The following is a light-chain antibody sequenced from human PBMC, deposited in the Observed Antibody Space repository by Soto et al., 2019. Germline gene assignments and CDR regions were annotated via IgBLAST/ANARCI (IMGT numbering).Light chain of an antibody. CDR1: SSDVGAYNY. CDR3: TSYAGSNIWV. V-gene: IGLV2-8*01. CDR2: EVS. Sequence: QSALTQPPSASGSPGQSVTISCTGTSSDVGAYNYVSWYQQYPGKAPKLMIYEVSKRPSGVPDPFSGSKSGKTASLTVSGLQPEDEADYYCTSYAGSNIWVFGGGTQLTVL. J-gene: IGLJ3*02.